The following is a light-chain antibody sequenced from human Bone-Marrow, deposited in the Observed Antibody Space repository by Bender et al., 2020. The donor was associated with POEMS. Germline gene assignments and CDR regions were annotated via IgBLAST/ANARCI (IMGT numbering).Light chain of an antibody. CDR2: DHS. J-gene: IGLJ2*01. CDR3: QVCDEYSDEVV. Sequence: SYVLAQSPSVSVSPGGTAVIPCGADNIGSRNVHWYQQRPGQAPVLLLYDHSNRPSGIPDRFSGSKSPNTAALMINRVEVEDEADYYCQVCDEYSDEVVFGGGTKLTVL. CDR1: NIGSRN. V-gene: IGLV3-21*02.